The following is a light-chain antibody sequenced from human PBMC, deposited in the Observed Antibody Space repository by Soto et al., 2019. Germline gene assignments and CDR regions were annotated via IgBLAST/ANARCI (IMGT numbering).Light chain of an antibody. V-gene: IGKV3-20*01. CDR2: GAS. CDR3: QQYGSSPPGLT. CDR1: QSVSSSY. J-gene: IGKJ4*01. Sequence: EIVLTQSPGTLSLSPGERATLSCRASQSVSSSYLAWYQQKPSQAPRLLIYGASSSATGIPDRFSSSGCGTDFNLTISRREPEDLAVYYCQQYGSSPPGLTFGGGTKVEIK.